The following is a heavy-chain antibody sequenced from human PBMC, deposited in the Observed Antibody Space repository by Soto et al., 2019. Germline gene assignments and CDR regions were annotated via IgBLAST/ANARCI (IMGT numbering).Heavy chain of an antibody. CDR3: ARGWLAKEFDY. V-gene: IGHV1-46*01. J-gene: IGHJ4*02. D-gene: IGHD5-18*01. CDR1: GYTFTSYA. CDR2: INPGGGTT. Sequence: AASVKVSCKASGYTFTSYAMHWVRQAPGQGLEWMGIINPGGGTTNYAQKFQGRVSMTRDTSTSTVYMELRSLRSEDTAVFYCARGWLAKEFDYWGQGTLVTVSS.